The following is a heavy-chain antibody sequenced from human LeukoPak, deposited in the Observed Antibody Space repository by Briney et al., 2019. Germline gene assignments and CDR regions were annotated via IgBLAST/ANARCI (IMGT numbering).Heavy chain of an antibody. CDR3: ARRGYYDSSGYFAY. CDR1: GGSFSGYY. J-gene: IGHJ4*02. D-gene: IGHD3-22*01. CDR2: INHSGST. Sequence: SETLSLTCAVYGGSFSGYYWSWIRQPPGKGLEWIGEINHSGSTNYNPSLKSQVTISVDTSKNQFSLKLSSVTAADTAVYYCARRGYYDSSGYFAYWGQGTLVTVSS. V-gene: IGHV4-34*01.